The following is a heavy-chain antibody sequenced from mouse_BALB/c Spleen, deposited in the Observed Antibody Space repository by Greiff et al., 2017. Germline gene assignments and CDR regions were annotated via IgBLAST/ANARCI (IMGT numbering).Heavy chain of an antibody. CDR1: GYTFTSYY. CDR2: INPSNGGT. D-gene: IGHD2-4*01. CDR3: TRLYDYDDAMDY. V-gene: IGHV1S81*02. J-gene: IGHJ4*01. Sequence: VQLVESGAELVKPGASVKLSCKASGYTFTSYYMYWVKQRPGQGLEWIGEINPSNGGTNFNEKFKSKATLTVDKSSSTAYMQLSSLTSEDSAVYYCTRLYDYDDAMDYWGQGTSVTVSS.